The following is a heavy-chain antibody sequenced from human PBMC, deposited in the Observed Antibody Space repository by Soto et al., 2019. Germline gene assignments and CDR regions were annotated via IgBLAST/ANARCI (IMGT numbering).Heavy chain of an antibody. CDR1: GDSVSSNTAS. CDR3: AKGDNLGPKTGYAFDP. V-gene: IGHV6-1*01. CDR2: TYFRPKWYN. J-gene: IGHJ5*02. Sequence: PSQTLSLPCAISGDSVSSNTASWNWIRQSPSRGLEWLGRTYFRPKWYNDYAVSVKSRIVINPDTSNNQFSLQLNSVTPEDTAVYFCAKGDNLGPKTGYAFDPWGQGSMGTVS. D-gene: IGHD5-12*01.